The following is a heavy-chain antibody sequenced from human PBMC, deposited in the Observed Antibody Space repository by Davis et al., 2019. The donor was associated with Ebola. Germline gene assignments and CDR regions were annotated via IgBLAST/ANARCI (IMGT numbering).Heavy chain of an antibody. CDR3: ARGGFVHFDDSPDS. D-gene: IGHD3-10*01. V-gene: IGHV3-66*01. CDR1: GFTVSSNH. J-gene: IGHJ4*02. CDR2: IYDQST. Sequence: GESLKISCTASGFTVSSNHMSWVRQAPGKGLEWVSVIYDQSTAYADAVRGRFIISRDKPNNTLYLEMSSLRVDDTAVYYCARGGFVHFDDSPDSWGQGTLVTVSS.